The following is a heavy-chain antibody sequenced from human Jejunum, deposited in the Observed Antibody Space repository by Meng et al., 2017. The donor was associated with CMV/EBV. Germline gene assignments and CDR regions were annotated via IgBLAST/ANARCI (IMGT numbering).Heavy chain of an antibody. D-gene: IGHD1-26*01. Sequence: QTTVKESGPTPVKPTQTLTLTCSFSGFSPSTSGEGVGWIRQPPGKALEWLALIYRGDDKRYSPSLNSRLTIAKDTSKNEVVLTLTNMGPIDTGTYYCAHFVGGYYPSRPDYWGQGTLVTVSS. V-gene: IGHV2-5*02. CDR1: GFSPSTSGEG. J-gene: IGHJ4*02. CDR2: IYRGDDK. CDR3: AHFVGGYYPSRPDY.